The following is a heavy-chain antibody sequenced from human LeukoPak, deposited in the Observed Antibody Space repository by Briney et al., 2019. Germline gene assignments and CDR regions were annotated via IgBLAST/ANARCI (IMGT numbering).Heavy chain of an antibody. V-gene: IGHV4-59*01. D-gene: IGHD7-27*01. J-gene: IGHJ3*02. CDR3: ARSKWGYAFDI. CDR1: GGSISSYY. CDR2: IYYSGST. Sequence: PSXXXSLTCTVSGGSISSYYWNWIRQPPGKGLEWIGYIYYSGSTNYNPSLKRRVTISLDTCRKEFSVKLTSVTAADTAVYYCARSKWGYAFDIWGQGTLVTVSS.